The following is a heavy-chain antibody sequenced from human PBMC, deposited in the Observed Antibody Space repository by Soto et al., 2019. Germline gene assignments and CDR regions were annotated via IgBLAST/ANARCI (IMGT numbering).Heavy chain of an antibody. CDR1: GFTFSSYG. CDR3: AKDLTSSYNWNLDAFDI. V-gene: IGHV3-30*18. J-gene: IGHJ3*02. CDR2: ISYDGSNK. D-gene: IGHD1-20*01. Sequence: GGSLRLSCAASGFTFSSYGMHWVRQAPGKGLEWVAVISYDGSNKYYADSVKGRFTISRDNSKNTLYLQMNSLRAEDTAVYYCAKDLTSSYNWNLDAFDIWGQGTMVTVSS.